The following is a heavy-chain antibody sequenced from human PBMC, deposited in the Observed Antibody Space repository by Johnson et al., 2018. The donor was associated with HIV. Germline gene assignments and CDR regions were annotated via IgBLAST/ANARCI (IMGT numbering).Heavy chain of an antibody. CDR1: RFTFSSYA. CDR3: AREGQEFNDAFDI. V-gene: IGHV3-30*04. J-gene: IGHJ3*02. Sequence: QVQLVESGGGVVQPGRSLRLSCAASRFTFSSYAKHWVRQAPGKGLEWVAVIWYDGSNKYYEDSVKGGFTISRDNSKNPLYLQMNSLRAEDTAVYYCAREGQEFNDAFDIWGQGTMVTVSS. CDR2: IWYDGSNK. D-gene: IGHD3-10*01.